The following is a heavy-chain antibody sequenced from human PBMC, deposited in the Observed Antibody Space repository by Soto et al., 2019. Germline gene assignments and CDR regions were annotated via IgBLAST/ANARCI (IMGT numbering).Heavy chain of an antibody. CDR1: GFTFSSYG. J-gene: IGHJ6*02. V-gene: IGHV3-33*01. CDR2: IWYDGSNK. Sequence: GGSLRLSCAASGFTFSSYGMHWVRQAPGKGLEWVAVIWYDGSNKYYADSVKGRFTISRDNSKNTLYLQMNSLRAEDTAVYYCARGGYYDSSGYYPYYYGMDVWGQGTTVTVSS. D-gene: IGHD3-22*01. CDR3: ARGGYYDSSGYYPYYYGMDV.